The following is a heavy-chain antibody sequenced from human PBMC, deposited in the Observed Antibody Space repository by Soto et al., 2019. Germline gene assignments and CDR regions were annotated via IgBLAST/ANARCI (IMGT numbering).Heavy chain of an antibody. Sequence: SETLSLTCTVSGGSIGSGDYYWSWIRQHPGKGLEWIGFIYYSGSTYYKPSLKSRLTISVDTSKNQFSLKLSSVTAADTAVYYCARDLGSASNGMDVWGLGTTVTVSS. J-gene: IGHJ6*02. CDR2: IYYSGST. CDR3: ARDLGSASNGMDV. CDR1: GGSIGSGDYY. V-gene: IGHV4-31*03.